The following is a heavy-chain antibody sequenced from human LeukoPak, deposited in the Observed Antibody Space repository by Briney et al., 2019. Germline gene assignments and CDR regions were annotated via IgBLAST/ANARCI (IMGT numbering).Heavy chain of an antibody. Sequence: SETLSLTCTVSGGSISSGGYYWSWIRQHPGKGLEWIGYIYYSGSTYYNPSLKSRVTISVDTSKNQFSLKLSSVTAADTAVYYCARAHPSMLRGTNWFDPWGQGTLVTVSS. CDR1: GGSISSGGYY. CDR2: IYYSGST. V-gene: IGHV4-31*03. D-gene: IGHD3-10*01. J-gene: IGHJ5*02. CDR3: ARAHPSMLRGTNWFDP.